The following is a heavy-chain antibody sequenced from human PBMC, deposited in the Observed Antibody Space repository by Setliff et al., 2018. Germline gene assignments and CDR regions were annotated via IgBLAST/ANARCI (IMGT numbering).Heavy chain of an antibody. CDR1: GYTFTSYD. CDR3: ARAQSWSGGPYYFDN. Sequence: ASVKVSCKASGYTFTSYDINWVRQATGQGPEWMGWMNPNSGNTGYAQKFQGRVTMTRNTSISTAYMDLSSLRFEDTAVYYCARAQSWSGGPYYFDNWGQGTLVT. CDR2: MNPNSGNT. D-gene: IGHD3-3*01. J-gene: IGHJ4*02. V-gene: IGHV1-8*02.